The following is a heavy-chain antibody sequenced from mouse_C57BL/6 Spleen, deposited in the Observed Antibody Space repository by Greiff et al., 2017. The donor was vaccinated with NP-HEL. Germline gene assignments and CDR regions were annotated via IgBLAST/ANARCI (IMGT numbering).Heavy chain of an antibody. J-gene: IGHJ4*01. CDR3: ARQAIYYYGSSYAMDY. CDR1: GVDFSRYW. V-gene: IGHV4-1*01. Sequence: AASGVDFSRYWMSWVRRAPGKGLEWIGEINPDSSTINYAPSLKDKFIISRDNAKNTLYLQMSKVRSEDTALYYCARQAIYYYGSSYAMDYWGQGTSVTVSS. D-gene: IGHD1-1*01. CDR2: INPDSSTI.